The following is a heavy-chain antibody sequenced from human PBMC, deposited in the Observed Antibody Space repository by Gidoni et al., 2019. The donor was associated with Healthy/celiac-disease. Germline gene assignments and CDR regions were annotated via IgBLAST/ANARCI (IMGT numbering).Heavy chain of an antibody. CDR2: ISSSSSNI. Sequence: EVQLVESGGGLVQPWGSLRLSCAASGFTFISYSMHGVRKAPGKGLEWVSYISSSSSNIYYADSVKGRFTISRDNAKNSLYLQMNSLRDEDTAVYYCARVTGRQIDYWGQGTLVTVSS. CDR1: GFTFISYS. J-gene: IGHJ4*02. V-gene: IGHV3-48*02. CDR3: ARVTGRQIDY. D-gene: IGHD1-20*01.